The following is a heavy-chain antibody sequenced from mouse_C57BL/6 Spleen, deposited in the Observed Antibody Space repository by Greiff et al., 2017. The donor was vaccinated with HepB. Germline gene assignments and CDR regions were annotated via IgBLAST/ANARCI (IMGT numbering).Heavy chain of an antibody. V-gene: IGHV1-18*01. CDR2: INPNNGGT. J-gene: IGHJ2*01. CDR3: ARSGYGSSYVDDFDY. CDR1: GYTFTDYN. Sequence: EVQLQESGPELVKPGASVKIPCKASGYTFTDYNMDWVKQSHGKSLEWIGDINPNNGGTIYNQKFKGKATLTVDKSSSTAYMELRSLTSEDTAVYYCARSGYGSSYVDDFDYWGQGTTLTVSS. D-gene: IGHD1-1*01.